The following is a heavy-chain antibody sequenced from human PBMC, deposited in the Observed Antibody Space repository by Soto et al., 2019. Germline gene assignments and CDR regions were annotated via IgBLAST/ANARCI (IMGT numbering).Heavy chain of an antibody. CDR3: AKGRGGSGSLTPRVDF. CDR1: GFTFNNYA. CDR2: ISGGGDTT. Sequence: EVQLLESGGGLVQPGGSLRLSCAASGFTFNNYAMTWVRQAPGKGLEWVSAISGGGDTTSYADSVKGRFTVSRDGSQNTLSLQMSSLRAEDTALYYCAKGRGGSGSLTPRVDFWGQGTLVTVSS. V-gene: IGHV3-23*01. D-gene: IGHD3-10*01. J-gene: IGHJ4*02.